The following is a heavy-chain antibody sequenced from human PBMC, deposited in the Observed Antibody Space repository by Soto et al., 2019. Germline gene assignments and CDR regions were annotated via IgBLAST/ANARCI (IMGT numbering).Heavy chain of an antibody. CDR3: ARRGSGHTFDY. CDR1: GASITRGGFH. CDR2: LYSGST. D-gene: IGHD3-10*01. J-gene: IGHJ4*02. V-gene: IGHV4-39*02. Sequence: QLQLQESGPGLVKPSETLSLTCAVTGASITRGGFHWGWIRQSPGQGLEWIGSLYSGSTYYNPSLKSRVTRPADTSKNDFALRLTPETAADTAVYYCARRGSGHTFDYWGQGTLFTVAS.